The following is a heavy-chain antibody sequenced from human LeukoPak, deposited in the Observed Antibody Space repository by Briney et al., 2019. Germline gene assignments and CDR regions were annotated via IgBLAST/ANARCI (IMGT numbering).Heavy chain of an antibody. CDR3: AREITMIVVAQLRGVAFDI. J-gene: IGHJ3*02. CDR1: GFTFSSYW. CDR2: INSDGSST. Sequence: PGGSLRLSCAASGFTFSSYWMHWVRQAPGKGLVWVPRINSDGSSTSYADSVKGRFTISRDNAKNTLYLQMNSLRAEDTAVYYCAREITMIVVAQLRGVAFDIWGQGTMVTVSS. V-gene: IGHV3-74*01. D-gene: IGHD3-22*01.